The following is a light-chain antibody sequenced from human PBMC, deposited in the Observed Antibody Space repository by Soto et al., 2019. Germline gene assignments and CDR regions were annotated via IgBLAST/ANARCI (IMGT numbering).Light chain of an antibody. J-gene: IGKJ3*01. CDR3: QQYNSWPT. CDR2: GAS. Sequence: EIVMTQSPATLSVSPGERATLSCRASQSIANTLAWYQQKPGQAPRLLIYGASIRATGIPARFSGSGSGTDFTLTISSLQSEDFAVYYCQQYNSWPTFGPGTKVDVK. V-gene: IGKV3-15*01. CDR1: QSIANT.